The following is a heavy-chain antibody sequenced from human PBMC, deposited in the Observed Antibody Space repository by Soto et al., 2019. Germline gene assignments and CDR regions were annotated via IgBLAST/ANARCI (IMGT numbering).Heavy chain of an antibody. D-gene: IGHD3-10*01. CDR3: ASDQDGSGNYYYGMDV. CDR2: IIPILGIA. J-gene: IGHJ6*02. Sequence: QVQLVQSGAEVKKPGSSVKVSCKASGGTFSSYTISWVRQAPGQGLEWMGRIIPILGIANYAQKFQGRVTITADKSTSTAYMELSSLRSEDTAVYYCASDQDGSGNYYYGMDVWGQGTTVTVSS. V-gene: IGHV1-69*02. CDR1: GGTFSSYT.